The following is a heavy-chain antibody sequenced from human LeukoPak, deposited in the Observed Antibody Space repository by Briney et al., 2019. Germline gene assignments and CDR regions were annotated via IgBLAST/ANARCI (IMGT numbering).Heavy chain of an antibody. Sequence: SETLSLTCTVSGGSISSSSYYWGWIRQPPGKGLEWIGSIYYSGSTYYNPSLKSRVTISVDTSKNQFSLKLSSVTAADTAVYYCARRGYSSCWYWGQGTLVTVSS. D-gene: IGHD6-13*01. CDR2: IYYSGST. CDR3: ARRGYSSCWY. CDR1: GGSISSSSYY. J-gene: IGHJ4*02. V-gene: IGHV4-39*01.